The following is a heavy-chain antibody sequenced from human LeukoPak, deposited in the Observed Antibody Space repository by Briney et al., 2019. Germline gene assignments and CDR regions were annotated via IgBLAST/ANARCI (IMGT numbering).Heavy chain of an antibody. J-gene: IGHJ4*02. Sequence: ASVKVSCKASGYTFTHYAVHWVRQAPGQRLEWMGWTNVGNDYTETSQKFQDRFIITSDPSATTVYMELSSLRSEDTAVYYCAIDAIVATIDRRGFDYWGQGTLVTVSS. D-gene: IGHD5-12*01. CDR3: AIDAIVATIDRRGFDY. CDR1: GYTFTHYA. CDR2: TNVGNDYT. V-gene: IGHV1-3*01.